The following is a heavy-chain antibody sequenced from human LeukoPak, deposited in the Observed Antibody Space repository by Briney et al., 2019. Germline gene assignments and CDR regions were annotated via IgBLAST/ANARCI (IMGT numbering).Heavy chain of an antibody. CDR1: GYSISSGYY. CDR2: IYHSGIT. CDR3: ARAAFHYYYYMDV. V-gene: IGHV4-38-2*01. Sequence: PSETLSLTCAVSGYSISSGYYWGWIRQSPGKGLEWIGSIYHSGITYYKPSLKSRVSISVDTFKNQFSLNLSSVTAADTAVYYCARAAFHYYYYMDVWGKGTTVTVSS. J-gene: IGHJ6*03. D-gene: IGHD6-13*01.